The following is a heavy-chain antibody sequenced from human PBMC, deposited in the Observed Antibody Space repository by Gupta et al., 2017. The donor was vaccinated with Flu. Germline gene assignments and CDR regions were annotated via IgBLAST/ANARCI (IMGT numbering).Heavy chain of an antibody. CDR2: ISSSSTYS. CDR1: GFAFGTYA. Sequence: EVPLVESGVGLVKPGGSLRLSCEGHGFAFGTYALNWVRQVPGKGLEWVASISSSSTYSCYHDSVKGRFTTSRDNAKNSLFLQMNSLRSEDTAVYHCARDAAGTDFNWFDPWGPGTLVTVSS. CDR3: ARDAAGTDFNWFDP. J-gene: IGHJ5*01. V-gene: IGHV3-21*01. D-gene: IGHD6-13*01.